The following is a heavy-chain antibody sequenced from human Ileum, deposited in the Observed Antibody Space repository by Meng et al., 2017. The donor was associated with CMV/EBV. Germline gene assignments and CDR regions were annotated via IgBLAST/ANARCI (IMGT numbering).Heavy chain of an antibody. J-gene: IGHJ5*02. D-gene: IGHD3-3*01. Sequence: GESLKISCAASGFTFSSHSMNWVRQAPGKGLEWVSYIKSGGDTKHYADSVKGRFTISRDNAENSLYLQMNSLRAEDTAVYYCARDTDSRRWSGYYGWFDPWGQRTLVTVSS. V-gene: IGHV3-48*04. CDR1: GFTFSSHS. CDR2: IKSGGDTK. CDR3: ARDTDSRRWSGYYGWFDP.